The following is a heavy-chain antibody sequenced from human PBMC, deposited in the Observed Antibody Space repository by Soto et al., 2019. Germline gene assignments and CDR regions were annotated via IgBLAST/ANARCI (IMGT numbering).Heavy chain of an antibody. CDR2: IYYSGST. Sequence: SETLSLTCTVSGGSISSYYWSWIRQPPGKGLEWIGYIYYSGSTNHNPSLKSRVTISVDTSKNQFSLKLSSVTAADTAVYYCARHKAGYYYYYMDVWGKGTTVTVSS. V-gene: IGHV4-59*08. J-gene: IGHJ6*03. CDR1: GGSISSYY. CDR3: ARHKAGYYYYYMDV.